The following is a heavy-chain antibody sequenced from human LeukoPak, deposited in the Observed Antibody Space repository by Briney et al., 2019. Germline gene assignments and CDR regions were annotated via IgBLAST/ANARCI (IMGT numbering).Heavy chain of an antibody. CDR1: GFTFSSYS. V-gene: IGHV3-21*01. J-gene: IGHJ4*02. CDR3: ARYCYYDSSGYYDN. Sequence: GGSLKPSWSGSGFTFSSYSMNLVRQAPGEGLGGVSSISSRSSYVYYTDSVKGRFTISRDNAKNSLYLQMNSLRVEDTAVYYCARYCYYDSSGYYDNWGQGTLVTVSS. D-gene: IGHD3-22*01. CDR2: ISSRSSYV.